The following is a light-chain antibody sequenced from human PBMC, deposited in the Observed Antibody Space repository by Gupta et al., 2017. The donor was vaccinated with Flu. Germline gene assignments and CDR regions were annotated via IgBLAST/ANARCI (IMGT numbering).Light chain of an antibody. CDR3: QEYANSPHT. CDR1: DSVSGRY. V-gene: IGKV3-20*01. J-gene: IGKJ4*01. CDR2: AAS. Sequence: ILLTQSPGTLSLSPGESATLSCKASDSVSGRYLAWYQQKPGQAPRLVIYAASSRATGIPDRFGGSGSETDFTLTISRLEPEDSAVYYCQEYANSPHTFGGGTKVEI.